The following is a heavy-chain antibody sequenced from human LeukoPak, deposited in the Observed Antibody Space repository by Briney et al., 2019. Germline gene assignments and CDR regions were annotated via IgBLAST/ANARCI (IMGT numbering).Heavy chain of an antibody. J-gene: IGHJ4*02. CDR3: ARDYADYVGYFFFDY. V-gene: IGHV3-23*01. CDR2: IRGGGEPT. CDR1: GFTLNNYA. Sequence: GGSLRLSCAASGFTLNNYAMNWVRQAPAKGLEWVSSIRGGGEPTYYADSTKGRFTISRDNSQNTVYLQMNSLRAEDTAVYYCARDYADYVGYFFFDYWGQGTLVTVSS. D-gene: IGHD4-17*01.